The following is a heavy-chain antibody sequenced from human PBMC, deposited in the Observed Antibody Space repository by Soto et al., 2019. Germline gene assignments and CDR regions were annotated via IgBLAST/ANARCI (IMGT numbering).Heavy chain of an antibody. V-gene: IGHV3-21*01. Sequence: EVQLVESGGGLVKPGGSLRLSCAASGFTFSSYSMNWVRQAPGKGLEWVSSISSSSSYIYYADSVKGRFTISRDNAKNSLYLQMNRLRAEDTAVYYCACLLSGFSDYWGQGTLVTVSS. CDR3: ACLLSGFSDY. CDR1: GFTFSSYS. CDR2: ISSSSSYI. D-gene: IGHD3-9*01. J-gene: IGHJ4*02.